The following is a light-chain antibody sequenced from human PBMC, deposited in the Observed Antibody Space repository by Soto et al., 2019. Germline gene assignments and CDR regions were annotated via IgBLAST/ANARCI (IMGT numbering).Light chain of an antibody. CDR2: GAS. CDR1: QSVSTN. V-gene: IGKV3-15*01. J-gene: IGKJ5*01. CDR3: QQYNNWPPIT. Sequence: ETVMTQSPATLSVSTGERATLSFRASQSVSTNLAWYQQKPGQAPRLLIYGASTRATAIPARFSGSGSGTEFTLTISSLQSEDFAIYYCQQYNNWPPITFGQGTRLEIK.